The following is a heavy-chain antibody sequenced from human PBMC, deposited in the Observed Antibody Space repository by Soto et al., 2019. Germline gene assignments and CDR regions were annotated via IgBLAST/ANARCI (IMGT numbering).Heavy chain of an antibody. D-gene: IGHD3-3*01. Sequence: EVQLVESGGGLVQPGGSLRLSCAASGFTFSSYWMSWVRQAPGKGLEWVANIKQDGSEKYYVDSVKGRFTISRDNAKNSLYLQMNSLRAEDTAVYYCATVLEPYYYYYYMDVWGEGTTVTVSS. V-gene: IGHV3-7*01. CDR3: ATVLEPYYYYYYMDV. J-gene: IGHJ6*03. CDR2: IKQDGSEK. CDR1: GFTFSSYW.